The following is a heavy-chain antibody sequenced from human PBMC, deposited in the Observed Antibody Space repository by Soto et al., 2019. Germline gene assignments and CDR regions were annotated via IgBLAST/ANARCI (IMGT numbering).Heavy chain of an antibody. CDR1: GYNFTNYG. CDR2: INAYNGNT. Sequence: QVQLVQSGPEVKKPWASVKVSCRASGYNFTNYGISWVRQAPGQGLEWMGWINAYNGNTNDAQNLHSRVTMTTNTPTRTVNMESMRLTAADNSMYYCARDSQFALWGQGTLVTVSS. CDR3: ARDSQFAL. J-gene: IGHJ5*02. V-gene: IGHV1-18*01.